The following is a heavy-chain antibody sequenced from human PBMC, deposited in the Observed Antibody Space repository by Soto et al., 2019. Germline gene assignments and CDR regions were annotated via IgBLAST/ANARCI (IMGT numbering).Heavy chain of an antibody. D-gene: IGHD6-13*01. J-gene: IGHJ4*02. V-gene: IGHV4-4*07. CDR1: GGSISSYY. CDR2: IYTSGST. CDR3: ASAIAAAGTPIDY. Sequence: SDTLSLTCTVSGGSISSYYWSWIRQPAGKGLEWIGRIYTSGSTNYNPSLKSRVTMSVDTSKNQFSLKLSSETAADTAVYYCASAIAAAGTPIDYWGQGTLVTVSS.